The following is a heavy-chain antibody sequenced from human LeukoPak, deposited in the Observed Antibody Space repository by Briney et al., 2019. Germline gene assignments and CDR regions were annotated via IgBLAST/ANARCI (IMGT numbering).Heavy chain of an antibody. Sequence: GGSLRLSCAASGFTFSSYGMHWVRQAPGKGLEWVAVILSDGSKEFYTDSVKGRFTISRDNSKNTLYLQLSSLRAEDTAVYYCAKRPRRLSSSSHNYYFDYWGQGTLLTVSS. CDR1: GFTFSSYG. CDR3: AKRPRRLSSSSHNYYFDY. V-gene: IGHV3-33*06. D-gene: IGHD6-6*01. J-gene: IGHJ4*02. CDR2: ILSDGSKE.